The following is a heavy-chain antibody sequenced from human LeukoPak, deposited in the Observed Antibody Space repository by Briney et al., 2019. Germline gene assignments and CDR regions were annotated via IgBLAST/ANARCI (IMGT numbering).Heavy chain of an antibody. CDR1: GDSVSSNSAA. V-gene: IGHV6-1*01. Sequence: SQTLSLTCAISGDSVSSNSAAWNWMRQSPSRGLEWLGRTYFRSKWYNDYAVSVKSRITINPDTSKNQFSLQLNSVTPEDTAVYYCARAQGDSSGYWGYWGQGTLVTVSS. J-gene: IGHJ4*02. D-gene: IGHD3-22*01. CDR3: ARAQGDSSGYWGY. CDR2: TYFRSKWYN.